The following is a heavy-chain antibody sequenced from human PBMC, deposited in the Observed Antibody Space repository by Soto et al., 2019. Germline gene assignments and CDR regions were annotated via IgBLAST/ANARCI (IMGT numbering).Heavy chain of an antibody. CDR1: GFTFSSYG. CDR2: IWYDGSKK. D-gene: IGHD3-22*01. J-gene: IGHJ4*02. CDR3: ARAYYYDSSGFEPPADY. Sequence: QVQLVESGGGVVQPGRSLRLSCAASGFTFSSYGMHWVRQAPGKGLEWVAVIWYDGSKKYYADSVKGRFTISRDNSKNTLDRQMNSLRAEDTAVYYCARAYYYDSSGFEPPADYWGQGTLVTVSS. V-gene: IGHV3-33*01.